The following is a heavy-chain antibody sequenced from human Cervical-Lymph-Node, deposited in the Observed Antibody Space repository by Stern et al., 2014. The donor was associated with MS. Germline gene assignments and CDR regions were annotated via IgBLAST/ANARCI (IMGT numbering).Heavy chain of an antibody. CDR2: VYFDGNNK. Sequence: QLVQSGGGVVQPGRSLRLSCAASGFTFSSYGMHWVRQAPGKGLEWVAVVYFDGNNKYYADSVKGRFTISRDNSRNTLYLQMNSLRAEDTAVYYCARGNRYYYYAMDVWGQGTTVTVSS. D-gene: IGHD1-14*01. CDR1: GFTFSSYG. J-gene: IGHJ6*02. CDR3: ARGNRYYYYAMDV. V-gene: IGHV3-33*01.